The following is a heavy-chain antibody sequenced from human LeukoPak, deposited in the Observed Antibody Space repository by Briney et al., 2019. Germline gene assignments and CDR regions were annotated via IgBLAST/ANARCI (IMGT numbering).Heavy chain of an antibody. CDR2: ISSTSVTI. J-gene: IGHJ4*02. V-gene: IGHV3-48*01. CDR1: GFTFSSYS. Sequence: GGSLRLSCAASGFTFSSYSMNWVRQAPGKGLEWVSYISSTSVTIYYAGSVQGRFTISRDNAKNSLYLQMNSLRAEDTAIYYCARGLDYWGQGTLVTVSS. CDR3: ARGLDY.